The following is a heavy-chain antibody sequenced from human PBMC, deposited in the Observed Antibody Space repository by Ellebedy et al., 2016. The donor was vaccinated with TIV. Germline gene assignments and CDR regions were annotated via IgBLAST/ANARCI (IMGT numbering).Heavy chain of an antibody. Sequence: GESLKISCKGSGYSFTSYWIGWVRQMPGKGLEWMGIIYPGDSDNRYSPSFEGQITISVDKSISTAYLQWNSLKASDTATYSCARRTVRGGIRYAMDVWGQGTTVTVSS. V-gene: IGHV5-51*01. D-gene: IGHD3-10*02. CDR1: GYSFTSYW. CDR2: IYPGDSDN. CDR3: ARRTVRGGIRYAMDV. J-gene: IGHJ6*02.